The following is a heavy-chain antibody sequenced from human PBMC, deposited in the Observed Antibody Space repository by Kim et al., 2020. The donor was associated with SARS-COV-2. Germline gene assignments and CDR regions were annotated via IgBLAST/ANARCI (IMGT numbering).Heavy chain of an antibody. D-gene: IGHD2-2*01. V-gene: IGHV3-72*01. J-gene: IGHJ4*02. CDR3: TTAPPADY. Sequence: GGSLRLSCAASGFTFSDHYMDWVRQAPGKGLEWVGRIRNKAKSYTTEYAASVKGRFTISRDDSKNSLYLQMNSLKTEDTAVYYCTTAPPADYWGQGTLVTVSS. CDR2: IRNKAKSYTT. CDR1: GFTFSDHY.